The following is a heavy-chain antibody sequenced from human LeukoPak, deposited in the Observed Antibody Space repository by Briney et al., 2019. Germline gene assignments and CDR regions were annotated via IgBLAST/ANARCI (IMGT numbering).Heavy chain of an antibody. CDR2: INHSGST. CDR3: ARCFSSGYYSPFDY. D-gene: IGHD3-22*01. CDR1: GGSFSGYY. Sequence: SETLSLTCAVYGGSFSGYYWSWIRQPPGKGLEWIGEINHSGSTNYNPSLKSRVTISVDTSKNQFSLKLSPVTAADTAVYYCARCFSSGYYSPFDYWGQGTLVTVSS. J-gene: IGHJ4*02. V-gene: IGHV4-34*01.